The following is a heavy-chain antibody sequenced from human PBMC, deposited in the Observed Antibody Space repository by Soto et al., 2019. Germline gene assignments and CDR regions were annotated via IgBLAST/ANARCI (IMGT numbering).Heavy chain of an antibody. CDR2: IYSGGST. J-gene: IGHJ4*02. D-gene: IGHD6-19*01. Sequence: GGSLRLSCAVSGFTFNSNDMTWVRQAPGKGLEWVSIIYSGGSTYYADSVKGRFTISRDNSKNTLYLQMNSLRAEDTAVYYCAVAGAGAFDYWGQGTLVTVSS. V-gene: IGHV3-66*01. CDR1: GFTFNSND. CDR3: AVAGAGAFDY.